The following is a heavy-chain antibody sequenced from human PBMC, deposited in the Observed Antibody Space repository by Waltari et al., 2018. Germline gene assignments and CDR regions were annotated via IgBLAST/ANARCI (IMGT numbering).Heavy chain of an antibody. Sequence: QVQLQQWGAGLLRPSETLSLTCGVNGGSFSGYHWSWFRQSPGRGLEWIGEVNHDGNTNYNPSLKSRVTILVDMSKNQFFRKRTSVTAAETAVYYCARRTAASGHWYFDLWGRGTLVTVSS. CDR3: ARRTAASGHWYFDL. D-gene: IGHD6-13*01. CDR2: VNHDGNT. J-gene: IGHJ2*01. CDR1: GGSFSGYH. V-gene: IGHV4-34*02.